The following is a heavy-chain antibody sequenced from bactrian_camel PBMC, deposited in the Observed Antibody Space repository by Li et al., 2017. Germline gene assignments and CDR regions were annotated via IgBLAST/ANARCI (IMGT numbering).Heavy chain of an antibody. Sequence: HVQLVESGGGSVPAGGTLRLVCGASGDTDSNQCMGWFRRVPGKAREAVASIYTRGIGTFYADSVRGRFSISFDNAKNTMYLQMNSLKPEDSNMYFCAAGPLAACGGWWDGGFNSWGQGTQVTVS. CDR2: IYTRGIGT. J-gene: IGHJ6*01. CDR3: AAGPLAACGGWWDGGFNS. D-gene: IGHD7*01. CDR1: GDTDSNQC. V-gene: IGHV3-2*01.